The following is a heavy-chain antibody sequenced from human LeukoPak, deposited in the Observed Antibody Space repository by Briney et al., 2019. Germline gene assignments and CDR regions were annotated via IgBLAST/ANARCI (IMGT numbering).Heavy chain of an antibody. D-gene: IGHD1-26*01. CDR1: GDSINSYY. J-gene: IGHJ4*02. V-gene: IGHV4-59*01. CDR2: IYYRGSA. CDR3: ARGRMGAAIDY. Sequence: SETLSLTCTVSGDSINSYYWSWIRQPPGKGLEWLGYIYYRGSANYNPSLKSRVTISVDTSKNQFSLKLSSVTAADTAVYYCARGRMGAAIDYWGQGTLVTVSS.